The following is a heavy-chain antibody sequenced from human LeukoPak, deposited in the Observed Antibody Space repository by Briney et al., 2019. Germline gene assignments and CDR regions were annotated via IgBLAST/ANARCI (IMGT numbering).Heavy chain of an antibody. CDR3: ARDRLLEDRDYHYYYYMDV. J-gene: IGHJ6*03. CDR2: INSDGSST. D-gene: IGHD1-1*01. Sequence: GSLRLSCAASGFTFSSYWMHWVRQAPGKGLVWVSRINSDGSSTSYADSVKGRFTISRDNAKNSLSLQMNSLRAEDTAVYYCARDRLLEDRDYHYYYYMDVWGIGTTVTVSS. V-gene: IGHV3-74*01. CDR1: GFTFSSYW.